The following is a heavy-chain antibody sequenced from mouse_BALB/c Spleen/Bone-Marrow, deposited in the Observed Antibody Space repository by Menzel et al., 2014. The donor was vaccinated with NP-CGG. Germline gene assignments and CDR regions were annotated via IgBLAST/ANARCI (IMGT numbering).Heavy chain of an antibody. D-gene: IGHD2-4*01. CDR3: ARHAYYDQTEVSFVY. CDR1: GFTSNNYG. V-gene: IGHV5-9-2*01. J-gene: IGHJ3*01. CDR2: ISGGGSYT. Sequence: DVQLVESGGGLVKSGGSLKLSCAASGFTSNNYGMSWVRQTPEKRLEWVATISGGGSYTFYPDSVKGRFTISRDNAKNDLYLQLSSLRSEDTALYYCARHAYYDQTEVSFVYWGQGTLVTVSA.